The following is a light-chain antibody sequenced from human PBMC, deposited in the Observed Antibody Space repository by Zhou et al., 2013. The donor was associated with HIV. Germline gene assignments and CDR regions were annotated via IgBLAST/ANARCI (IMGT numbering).Light chain of an antibody. CDR2: KAS. CDR1: QSINNW. J-gene: IGKJ1*01. CDR3: QQFESFPWT. Sequence: DIQMTQSPSTLSASVGDRVTITCRASQSINNWVAWYQQKPGKVPKLLIYKASTLESGVPSRFSGSGYGTDFSLTISSLQPGDFATYFCQQFESFPWTFGQGTKVEI. V-gene: IGKV1-5*03.